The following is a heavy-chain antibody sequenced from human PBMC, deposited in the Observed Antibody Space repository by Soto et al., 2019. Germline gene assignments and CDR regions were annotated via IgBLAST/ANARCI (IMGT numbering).Heavy chain of an antibody. CDR3: AAAAMEQQLVREGAFDY. CDR1: GFTFTSSA. Sequence: GASVKVSCKASGFTFTSSAVQWVRQARGQRLEWIGWIVVGSGNTNYAQKFQERVTITRDMSTSTAYMELSSLRSEDTAVYYCAAAAMEQQLVREGAFDYWGQGTLVTVSS. D-gene: IGHD6-13*01. V-gene: IGHV1-58*01. J-gene: IGHJ4*02. CDR2: IVVGSGNT.